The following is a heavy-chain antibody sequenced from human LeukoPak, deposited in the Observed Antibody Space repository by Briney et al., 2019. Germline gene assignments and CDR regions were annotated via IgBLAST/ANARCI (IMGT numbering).Heavy chain of an antibody. CDR2: IIPIFGTA. J-gene: IGHJ4*02. CDR1: GGTFSSYA. D-gene: IGHD3-3*01. Sequence: GASVKVSCKASGGTFSSYAISWVRQAPGQGLEWMGGIIPIFGTANYAQRFQGRVTITADESTSTAYMELSSLRSEDPAVYYCARVAGVALDYWGQGTLVTVSS. V-gene: IGHV1-69*01. CDR3: ARVAGVALDY.